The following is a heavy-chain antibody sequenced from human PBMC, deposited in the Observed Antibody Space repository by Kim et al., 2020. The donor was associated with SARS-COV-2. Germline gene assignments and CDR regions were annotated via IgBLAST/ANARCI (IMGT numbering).Heavy chain of an antibody. CDR2: INPSGGST. CDR3: ARGVGDCSGGSCYSFLGATYYYYYYGMDV. Sequence: ASVKVSCKASGYTFTSYYMHWVRQAPGQGLEWMGIINPSGGSTSYAQKFQGRVTMTRDTSTSTVYMELSSLRSEDTAVYYCARGVGDCSGGSCYSFLGATYYYYYYGMDVWGQGTTVTVSS. V-gene: IGHV1-46*01. CDR1: GYTFTSYY. D-gene: IGHD2-15*01. J-gene: IGHJ6*02.